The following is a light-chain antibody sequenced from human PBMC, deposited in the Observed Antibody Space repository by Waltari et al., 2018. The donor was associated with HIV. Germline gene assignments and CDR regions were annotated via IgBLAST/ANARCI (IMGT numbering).Light chain of an antibody. J-gene: IGLJ3*02. CDR2: GEN. CDR1: SLRRYY. V-gene: IGLV3-19*01. Sequence: SSELTQDPAVSVALGQTVRITCQGDSLRRYYASWYQQKPGQAPVVVIYGENNRPSGIPDRFSGSSSGNTASLIITGAQAEDEADYYCDSRDSSGDHWVFGGGTKLTVL. CDR3: DSRDSSGDHWV.